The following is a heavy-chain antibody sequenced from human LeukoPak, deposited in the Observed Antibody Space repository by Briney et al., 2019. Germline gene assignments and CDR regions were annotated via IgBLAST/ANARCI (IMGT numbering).Heavy chain of an antibody. CDR2: IYPGDSDT. CDR1: GYSFTTYW. V-gene: IGHV5-51*01. D-gene: IGHD6-19*01. Sequence: VESLKISCKGSGYSFTTYWIGWVRQMPGKGLEWMGIIYPGDSDTRYSPSFQGQVTMSADKSISTAYLQWSSLKASDTATYYCARHYIQYSSGWTGFDYWGQGTLVTVSS. J-gene: IGHJ4*02. CDR3: ARHYIQYSSGWTGFDY.